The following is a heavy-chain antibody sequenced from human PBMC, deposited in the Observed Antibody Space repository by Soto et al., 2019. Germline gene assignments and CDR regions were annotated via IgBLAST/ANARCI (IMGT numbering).Heavy chain of an antibody. Sequence: QVQLQASGPGLVKPSQTLSLTCTVSGGSISSGGYYWTWIRQHPGKGLEWIGYNYYSGITYYNSALKSRVTISLDTSKNQFSLELSSVTAADTAVYYCARGSSIAGLYYGMDVWGQGTTVTVSS. CDR3: ARGSSIAGLYYGMDV. CDR2: NYYSGIT. CDR1: GGSISSGGYY. V-gene: IGHV4-31*03. J-gene: IGHJ6*02. D-gene: IGHD6-6*01.